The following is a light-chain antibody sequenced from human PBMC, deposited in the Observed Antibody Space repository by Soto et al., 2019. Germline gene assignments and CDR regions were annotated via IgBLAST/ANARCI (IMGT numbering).Light chain of an antibody. V-gene: IGKV1-39*01. CDR3: QQYNNWPRT. Sequence: DIQMTQSPSSLSASVGDRATITCRASQSISNYLNWYQHKAGKAPKVLIYAASSLQRGVPSRFSGSGSGTDFTLIISSLQPEDFAVYYCQQYNNWPRTFGQGTKVDIK. CDR1: QSISNY. J-gene: IGKJ1*01. CDR2: AAS.